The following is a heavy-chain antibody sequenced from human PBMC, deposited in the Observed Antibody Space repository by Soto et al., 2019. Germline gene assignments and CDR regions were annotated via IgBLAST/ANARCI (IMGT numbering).Heavy chain of an antibody. V-gene: IGHV5-51*01. CDR2: IFPDDGET. J-gene: IGHJ6*02. CDR1: GYSFTSYW. D-gene: IGHD4-4*01. CDR3: ARQGFSKQYYYGMDI. Sequence: PGESLKIPCKGSGYSFTSYWIGWVRQMPGKGLEWMGIIFPDDGETRYSPSFQGQVTISADKSTTTAYLKWSSLKASDTATYFCARQGFSKQYYYGMDIWGQGTAVTVSS.